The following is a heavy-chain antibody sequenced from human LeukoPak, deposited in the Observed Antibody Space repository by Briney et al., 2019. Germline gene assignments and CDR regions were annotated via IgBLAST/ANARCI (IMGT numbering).Heavy chain of an antibody. CDR1: GGSISSYY. CDR3: ARDRSRDGYNLAY. D-gene: IGHD5-24*01. CDR2: IYYSGST. V-gene: IGHV4-59*01. Sequence: SETLSLTCTVSGGSISSYYWSWIRQPPGKGLEWIGYIYYSGSTNYNPSLKSRVAISLDTSKNQFSLKLSSVTAADTAVYYCARDRSRDGYNLAYWGQGTLVTVSS. J-gene: IGHJ4*02.